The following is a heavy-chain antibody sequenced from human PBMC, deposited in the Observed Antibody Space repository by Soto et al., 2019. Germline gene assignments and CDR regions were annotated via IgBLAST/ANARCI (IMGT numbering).Heavy chain of an antibody. J-gene: IGHJ5*02. CDR2: IYYSGST. CDR3: ARSVFP. V-gene: IGHV4-31*03. CDR1: GGSISSGGYY. Sequence: QVQLQESGPGLVKPSQTLSLTCTVSGGSISSGGYYWSWIRQHPGKGLEWIGYIYYSGSTYYNPSLKSRVTISEDPSKNQLSLKPSSVTAPATAIYYCARSVFPWGQGTLVTVSS.